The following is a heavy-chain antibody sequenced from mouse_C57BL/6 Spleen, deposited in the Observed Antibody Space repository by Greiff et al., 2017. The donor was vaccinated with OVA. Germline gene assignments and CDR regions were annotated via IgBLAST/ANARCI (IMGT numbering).Heavy chain of an antibody. CDR2: INPYNGGT. Sequence: EVQLQQSGPVLVKPGASVKMSCKASGYTFTDYYMNWVKQSHGKSLEWIGVINPYNGGTSYNQKFKGKATLTVDKSSSTAYMELNSLTSEDSAVYYCARGDYYGSSSPLDYWGQGTTLTVSS. V-gene: IGHV1-19*01. CDR1: GYTFTDYY. CDR3: ARGDYYGSSSPLDY. J-gene: IGHJ2*01. D-gene: IGHD1-1*01.